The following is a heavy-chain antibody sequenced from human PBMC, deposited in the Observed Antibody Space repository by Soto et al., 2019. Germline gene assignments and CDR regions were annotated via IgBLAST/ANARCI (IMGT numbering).Heavy chain of an antibody. J-gene: IGHJ4*02. Sequence: QLQLQESGPGLVKPSETLSLTCTVSGGSISSSSYYWGWIRQPPGKGLEWIGSIYYSGSTYYNPSLKSRVTISVDTSKNQFSLKLSSVTAADTAVYYCARLVVATITSDYWGQGTLVTVSS. CDR2: IYYSGST. CDR3: ARLVVATITSDY. CDR1: GGSISSSSYY. V-gene: IGHV4-39*01. D-gene: IGHD5-12*01.